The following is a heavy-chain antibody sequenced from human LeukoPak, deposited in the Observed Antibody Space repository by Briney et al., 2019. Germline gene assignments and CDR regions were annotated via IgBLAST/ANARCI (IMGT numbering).Heavy chain of an antibody. Sequence: SETLSLTCAVSGGSITGHYWNWIRQTPGMRLEWIGYTSHSRTTIYNSYFKGRATMSIDTSKNQLYLNLTSVTATDTAVYYCAKLGHSDGWYLGAFDIWGQGTTVIVSS. V-gene: IGHV4-59*08. J-gene: IGHJ3*02. CDR3: AKLGHSDGWYLGAFDI. CDR1: GGSITGHY. D-gene: IGHD6-19*01. CDR2: TSHSRTT.